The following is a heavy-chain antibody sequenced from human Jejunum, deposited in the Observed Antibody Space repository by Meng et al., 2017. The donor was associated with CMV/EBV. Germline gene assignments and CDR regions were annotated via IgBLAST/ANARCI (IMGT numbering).Heavy chain of an antibody. V-gene: IGHV1-2*06. CDR3: ARGHNFGFEY. Sequence: KVSCKAYGYTFTGYKMHWVRQAPGQGVEWMGRIITNTGGTNYAQKFQGRVTMTRDTSISTGYMELNSLRSDDTAVYYCARGHNFGFEYWGQGTLVTVSS. CDR2: IITNTGGT. D-gene: IGHD1-1*01. J-gene: IGHJ4*02. CDR1: GYTFTGYK.